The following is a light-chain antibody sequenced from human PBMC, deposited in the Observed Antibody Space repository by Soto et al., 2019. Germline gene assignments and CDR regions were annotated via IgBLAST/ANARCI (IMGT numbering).Light chain of an antibody. CDR1: QSVSSN. Sequence: EIVMTQSPATLSVSPGERATLSCRASQSVSSNLAWYQQKPGQAPRLLIYGASTRATGIPARFSGSGSGTEFTLTISSLQSEDFAVYYCQQYNYRPPYTFGQGTKLEIK. J-gene: IGKJ2*01. CDR2: GAS. V-gene: IGKV3-15*01. CDR3: QQYNYRPPYT.